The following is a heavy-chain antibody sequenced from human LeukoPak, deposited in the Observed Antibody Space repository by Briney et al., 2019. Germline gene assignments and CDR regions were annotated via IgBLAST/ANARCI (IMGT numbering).Heavy chain of an antibody. V-gene: IGHV3-23*01. CDR3: ARGDGYNRSPDY. CDR2: ISGRGGNT. D-gene: IGHD5-24*01. J-gene: IGHJ4*02. CDR1: GFTFSNHG. Sequence: GSLRLSCAASGFTFSNHGMNWVRQTPGKGLEWVSAISGRGGNTYYADSVRGRFTISRDNSKNTLYLQMNSLRAEDTAVYYCARGDGYNRSPDYWGQGTLVTVSS.